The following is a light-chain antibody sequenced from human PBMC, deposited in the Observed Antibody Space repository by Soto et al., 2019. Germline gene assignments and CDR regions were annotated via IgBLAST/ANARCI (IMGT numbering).Light chain of an antibody. J-gene: IGLJ1*01. CDR2: RNN. V-gene: IGLV1-47*01. CDR1: SSNFGSNY. Sequence: QSVLTQPPSASGTPGQRVTISCSGSSSNFGSNYVYWYQQLPGTAPKLLIYRNNQRPSGVPDRFSGSKSGTSASLAIGGLRSEDEADYYCAAWDDSLSVLYVFGTGTKVTVL. CDR3: AAWDDSLSVLYV.